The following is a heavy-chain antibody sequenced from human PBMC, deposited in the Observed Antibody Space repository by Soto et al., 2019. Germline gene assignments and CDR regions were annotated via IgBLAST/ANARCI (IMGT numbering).Heavy chain of an antibody. V-gene: IGHV1-3*01. D-gene: IGHD3-10*01. CDR3: AREGLVRGVLRGIRFDP. CDR1: GYIFTVYT. CDR2: INAGNGDT. Sequence: QVQLVQSGAAVKKSGASVKVSCEASGYIFTVYTIHWVRQAPGQRLELMGWINAGNGDTKYSHQFQGRVTFSRDTSASTVYMELISLRSEDTAVYYCAREGLVRGVLRGIRFDPWDQGTLVTVS. J-gene: IGHJ5*02.